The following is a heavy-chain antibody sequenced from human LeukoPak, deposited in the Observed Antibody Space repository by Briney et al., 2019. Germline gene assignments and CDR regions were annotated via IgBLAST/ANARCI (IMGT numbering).Heavy chain of an antibody. J-gene: IGHJ4*02. CDR3: AKQPKVVVAATEFAY. CDR1: GFTFSTYG. D-gene: IGHD2-15*01. CDR2: IWYDGGNI. Sequence: GRSLRLSCAASGFTFSTYGMHWVRQAPGKGLEWVAVIWYDGGNIYYADDVKGRFTISRDNSKNTLYLQMNSLRAEDTAVYYCAKQPKVVVAATEFAYWGQGTLVTVSS. V-gene: IGHV3-33*06.